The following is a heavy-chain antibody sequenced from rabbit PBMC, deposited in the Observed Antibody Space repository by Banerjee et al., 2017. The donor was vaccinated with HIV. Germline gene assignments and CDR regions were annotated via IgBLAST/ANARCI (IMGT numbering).Heavy chain of an antibody. CDR2: IDAGFGTK. V-gene: IGHV1S47*01. D-gene: IGHD4-1*01. CDR1: GFDFSSYG. J-gene: IGHJ2*01. CDR3: VRDRGSGWGDAFDP. Sequence: QEQLVESGGGLVQPGGSLKLSCKASGFDFSSYGVSWVRQAPGKGLEWIGYIDAGFGTKSYARWLNGRFTIPSHNAQNTLYLQLNSLTAADTATYFCVRDRGSGWGDAFDPWGPGTLVSVS.